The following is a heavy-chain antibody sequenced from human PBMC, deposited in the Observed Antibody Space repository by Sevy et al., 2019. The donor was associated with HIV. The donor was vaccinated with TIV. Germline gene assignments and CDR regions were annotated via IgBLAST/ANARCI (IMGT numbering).Heavy chain of an antibody. Sequence: GGSLRLSCAASEFTFRDYTMNWVRQTPGKGLEWVSYISSGSSYIRYADSVKGRFTISRDNAENSLYLQMNSLRAEDTGVYYCARDRDYYGSGTYDHWGQGTVVTVSS. CDR2: ISSGSSYI. J-gene: IGHJ4*02. CDR1: EFTFRDYT. CDR3: ARDRDYYGSGTYDH. V-gene: IGHV3-21*06. D-gene: IGHD3-10*01.